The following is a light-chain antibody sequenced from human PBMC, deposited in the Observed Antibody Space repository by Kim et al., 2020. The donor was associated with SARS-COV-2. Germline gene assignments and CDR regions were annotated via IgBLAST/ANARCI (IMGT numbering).Light chain of an antibody. CDR2: DVS. Sequence: QSALTQAASVSGSPGQSITISCTGTSSDVGGYNFVSWYQQHPGKAPKMMIYDVSYRPSGVSNRFSGSKSGNTASLTISGLQAEDEADYYCSSYTSSATVVFGGGTQLTVL. CDR3: SSYTSSATVV. V-gene: IGLV2-14*03. CDR1: SSDVGGYNF. J-gene: IGLJ2*01.